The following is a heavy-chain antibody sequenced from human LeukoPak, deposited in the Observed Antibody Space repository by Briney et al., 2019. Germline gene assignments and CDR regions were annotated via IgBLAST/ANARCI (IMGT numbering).Heavy chain of an antibody. CDR3: ARDLNKYYYSSGSYYGLAFDI. D-gene: IGHD3-10*01. CDR2: IIPIFGTA. V-gene: IGHV1-69*13. J-gene: IGHJ3*02. Sequence: ASVKVSCKASGGTFSSYAISWVRQAPGQGLEWMGGIIPIFGTANYAQKFQGRVTITADESTSTAYMELSGLRSEDTAVYYCARDLNKYYYSSGSYYGLAFDIWGQGTMVTVSS. CDR1: GGTFSSYA.